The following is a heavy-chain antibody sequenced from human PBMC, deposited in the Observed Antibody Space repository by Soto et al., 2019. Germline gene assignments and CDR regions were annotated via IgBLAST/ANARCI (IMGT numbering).Heavy chain of an antibody. Sequence: ASVKVSCKASGYTFTSYGISWVRQAPGQGLEWMGWISAYNGNTNYAQKLQGRVTMTTDTSTSTAYMELGSLRSDDTAVYYCARENQLYSSSWYYFDYWGQGTLVTVSS. CDR1: GYTFTSYG. CDR3: ARENQLYSSSWYYFDY. V-gene: IGHV1-18*04. J-gene: IGHJ4*02. CDR2: ISAYNGNT. D-gene: IGHD6-13*01.